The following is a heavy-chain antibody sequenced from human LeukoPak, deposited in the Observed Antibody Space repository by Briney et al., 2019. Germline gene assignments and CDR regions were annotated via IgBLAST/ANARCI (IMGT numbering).Heavy chain of an antibody. CDR1: GFTFSSYS. Sequence: GGSLRLSCAASGFTFSSYSMNWVRQAPGKGLEWVSSISTSSNYIYYADSVKGRFSMSRDNAKNSLHLQMNSLRVDDTAVYYCARDPEDDFWSGYLDYWGQGILVTVSS. J-gene: IGHJ4*02. CDR3: ARDPEDDFWSGYLDY. D-gene: IGHD3-3*01. CDR2: ISTSSNYI. V-gene: IGHV3-21*01.